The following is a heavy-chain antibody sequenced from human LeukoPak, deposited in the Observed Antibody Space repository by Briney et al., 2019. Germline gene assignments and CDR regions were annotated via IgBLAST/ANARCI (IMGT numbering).Heavy chain of an antibody. Sequence: SETLSLTCAVYGGSFSGYYWGWIRQPPGKGLEWIGYIYYSGSTNYNPSLKSRVTISVDTSKNQFSLKLSSVTAADTAVYYCARDGRGYSGYDYGNWFDPWGQGTLVTVSS. CDR2: IYYSGST. V-gene: IGHV4-59*01. CDR1: GGSFSGYY. D-gene: IGHD5-12*01. J-gene: IGHJ5*02. CDR3: ARDGRGYSGYDYGNWFDP.